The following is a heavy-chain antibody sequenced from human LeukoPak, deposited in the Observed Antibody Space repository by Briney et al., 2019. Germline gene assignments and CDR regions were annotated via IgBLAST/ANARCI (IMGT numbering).Heavy chain of an antibody. CDR1: GGSISSSSYY. J-gene: IGHJ5*02. CDR3: ARGHTTNWFDP. CDR2: IYYSGST. D-gene: IGHD2/OR15-2a*01. Sequence: SETLSLTCTVSGGSISSSSYYWGWIRQPPGKGLEWIGSIYYSGSTYYNPSLKSRVTISVDTSKNQFSLKLSSVTAADTAVYYCARGHTTNWFDPWGQGTLVTVSS. V-gene: IGHV4-39*07.